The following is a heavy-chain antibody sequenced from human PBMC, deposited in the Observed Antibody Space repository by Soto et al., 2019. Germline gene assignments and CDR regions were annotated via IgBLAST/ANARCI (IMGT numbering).Heavy chain of an antibody. CDR3: ARHSGAPARAAGTNWFDP. CDR1: GGSISSSSYY. Sequence: QLQLQESGPGLVKPSETLSLTCTVSGGSISSSSYYWGWIRQPPGKGLEWIGSIYYSGSTYYNPSLKSRVTISVDTSKNQFSLKLSSVTAADTAVYYCARHSGAPARAAGTNWFDPWGQGTLVTVSS. D-gene: IGHD6-13*01. J-gene: IGHJ5*02. V-gene: IGHV4-39*01. CDR2: IYYSGST.